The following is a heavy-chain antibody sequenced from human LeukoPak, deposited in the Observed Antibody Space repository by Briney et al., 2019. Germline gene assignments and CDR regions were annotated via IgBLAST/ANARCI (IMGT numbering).Heavy chain of an antibody. Sequence: ASVKVSCKASGYTFTSYDINWVRQATGQGLEWMGWMNPNSGNTGYAQKFQGRVTITRNTSISTAYMELSSLRSEDTAVYYCARAGGIAARPRFFSGFGRSLSQLYYMDVWGKGTTVTVSS. CDR2: MNPNSGNT. J-gene: IGHJ6*03. V-gene: IGHV1-8*03. CDR1: GYTFTSYD. CDR3: ARAGGIAARPRFFSGFGRSLSQLYYMDV. D-gene: IGHD6-6*01.